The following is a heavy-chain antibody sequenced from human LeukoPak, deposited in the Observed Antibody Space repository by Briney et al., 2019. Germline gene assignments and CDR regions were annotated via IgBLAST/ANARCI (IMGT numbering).Heavy chain of an antibody. J-gene: IGHJ4*02. D-gene: IGHD2-15*01. V-gene: IGHV3-30*02. CDR1: GFAFSSYG. CDR3: ARQVGYCSDGNCYFDY. Sequence: GGSLRLSCAACGFAFSSYGMHWVRQAPGKGLEWVAFIRYDGSNKYYADSVKGLFTISRDNSKNTLYLQMNSPRAEDTAVYYCARQVGYCSDGNCYFDYWGQGTLVTVSS. CDR2: IRYDGSNK.